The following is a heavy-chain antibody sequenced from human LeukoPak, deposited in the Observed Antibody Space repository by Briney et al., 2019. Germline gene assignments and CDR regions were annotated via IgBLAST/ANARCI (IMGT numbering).Heavy chain of an antibody. D-gene: IGHD1-26*01. Sequence: GGSLRLSCAASGFTFSSYDMHWVRQATGKGLEWVSAIGTAGDTYYPGSVKGRFTISRENAKNSLYLQMNSLRAGDTAVYYCARGSGNYYFDHWGQGTLVTVSS. CDR2: IGTAGDT. CDR3: ARGSGNYYFDH. V-gene: IGHV3-13*01. J-gene: IGHJ4*02. CDR1: GFTFSSYD.